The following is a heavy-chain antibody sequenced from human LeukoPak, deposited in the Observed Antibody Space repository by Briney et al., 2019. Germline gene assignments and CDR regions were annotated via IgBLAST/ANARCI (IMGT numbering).Heavy chain of an antibody. D-gene: IGHD6-13*01. CDR3: ARERIAAAYWFDP. CDR2: INPNSGGT. V-gene: IGHV1-2*02. Sequence: ASVKVSCKASGYTFTGYYMHWVRQAPGQGPEWMGWINPNSGGTNYAQNFQGRVTMTRDTSISTVYMELSRLRSDDTAVYYCARERIAAAYWFDPWGQGTLVTVSS. J-gene: IGHJ5*02. CDR1: GYTFTGYY.